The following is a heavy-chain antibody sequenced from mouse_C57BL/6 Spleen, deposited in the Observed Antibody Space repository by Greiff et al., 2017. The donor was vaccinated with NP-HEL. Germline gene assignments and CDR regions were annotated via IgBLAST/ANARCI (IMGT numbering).Heavy chain of an antibody. CDR2: IDPSDSYT. CDR3: EREVEDYDDRAWFAY. V-gene: IGHV1-69*01. D-gene: IGHD2-4*01. Sequence: QVQLQQPGAELVMPGASVKLSCKASGYTFTSYWMHWVKQRPGQGLEWIGEIDPSDSYTNYNQKFKGKATLTVDKSSSTAYMQLSSLTSEDSAVYYCEREVEDYDDRAWFAYWGQGTLVTVSA. J-gene: IGHJ3*01. CDR1: GYTFTSYW.